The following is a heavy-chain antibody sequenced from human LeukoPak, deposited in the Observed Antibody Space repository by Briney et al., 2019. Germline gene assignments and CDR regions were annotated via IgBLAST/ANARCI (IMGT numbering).Heavy chain of an antibody. D-gene: IGHD6-13*01. CDR3: ARQIASAGTAGFDF. CDR1: GGSISSYY. CDR2: IYSTEST. V-gene: IGHV4-4*07. J-gene: IGHJ4*02. Sequence: SETLSLTCTVSGGSISSYYWSWIRQPAGKGLEWIGRIYSTESTNYNPSLKSRVTMSVDTSKNQFSLRLRSVTAADTAVYYCARQIASAGTAGFDFWGQGALVTVSS.